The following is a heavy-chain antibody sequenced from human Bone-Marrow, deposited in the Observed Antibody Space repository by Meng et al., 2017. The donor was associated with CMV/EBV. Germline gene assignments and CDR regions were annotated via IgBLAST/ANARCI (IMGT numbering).Heavy chain of an antibody. J-gene: IGHJ4*02. CDR3: ARGSFCSSANCYRAFYS. CDR1: GGSFSGYY. D-gene: IGHD2-2*01. CDR2: INHSGST. Sequence: SETLSLTCAVYGGSFSGYYWSWIRQPPGKGLEWIGEINHSGSTKYNPSLQSRVTLSVDTSKNQFSLKLNSVTAADTAVYYCARGSFCSSANCYRAFYSWGQGTLVTVSS. V-gene: IGHV4-34*01.